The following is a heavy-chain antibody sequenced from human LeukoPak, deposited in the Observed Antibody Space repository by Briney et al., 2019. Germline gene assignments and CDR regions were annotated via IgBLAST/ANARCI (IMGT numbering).Heavy chain of an antibody. CDR2: IKQDGSEK. CDR3: ARHGLVGSSWYKGFGY. J-gene: IGHJ4*02. Sequence: GGSLRLSCAASGFTFSSYWMSWVRQAPGKGLEWVANIKQDGSEKYYVDSVKGRFTISRDNAKNSLYLQMNSLRAEDTAVYYCARHGLVGSSWYKGFGYWGQGTLVTVSS. V-gene: IGHV3-7*01. CDR1: GFTFSSYW. D-gene: IGHD6-13*01.